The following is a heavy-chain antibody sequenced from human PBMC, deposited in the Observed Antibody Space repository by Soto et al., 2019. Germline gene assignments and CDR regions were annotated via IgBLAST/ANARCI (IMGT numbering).Heavy chain of an antibody. V-gene: IGHV3-30-3*01. CDR3: ARDIWWEPGVDAFHI. Sequence: QVQLVESGGGVVQPGRSLRLSCAASGFTFNFFAMHWVRQAPGKGLEWVAAVSKDGSNTYYADSVKGRFNISRDNPKKTLYLQMNSLRLEDTAVYYCARDIWWEPGVDAFHIWGQGTMVTVS. D-gene: IGHD1-26*01. J-gene: IGHJ3*02. CDR1: GFTFNFFA. CDR2: VSKDGSNT.